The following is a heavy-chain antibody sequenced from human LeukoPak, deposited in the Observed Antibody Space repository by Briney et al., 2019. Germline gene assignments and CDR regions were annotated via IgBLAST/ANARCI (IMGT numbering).Heavy chain of an antibody. CDR1: GFTVSSNY. D-gene: IGHD2-15*01. Sequence: PGGSLRLSCAASGFTVSSNYMSWVRQAPGKGLEWISVIYSGGSTYYADSVKGRFTISRDNSKNTLYLQMNSLRAEDTAVYYCAREGCSGGSCYSYYGMDVWGQGTTVTVSS. CDR2: IYSGGST. V-gene: IGHV3-53*01. CDR3: AREGCSGGSCYSYYGMDV. J-gene: IGHJ6*02.